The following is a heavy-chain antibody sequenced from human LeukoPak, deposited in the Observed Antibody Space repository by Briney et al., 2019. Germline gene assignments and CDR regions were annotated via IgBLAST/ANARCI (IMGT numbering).Heavy chain of an antibody. V-gene: IGHV4-59*08. CDR2: IYYSGST. CDR1: GGSISSYY. D-gene: IGHD4-17*01. CDR3: ARRDYGDYYSDV. J-gene: IGHJ6*03. Sequence: PSETLSLTCTVSGGSISSYYWSWIRQPPGRGLEWIGYIYYSGSTNYNPSLKSRVTISVDTSKNQFSLKLSSVTAADTAVYYCARRDYGDYYSDVWGQGTTATVSS.